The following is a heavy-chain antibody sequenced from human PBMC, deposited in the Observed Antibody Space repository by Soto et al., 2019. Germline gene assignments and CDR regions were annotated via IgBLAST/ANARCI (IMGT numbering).Heavy chain of an antibody. J-gene: IGHJ6*02. CDR1: GLTFSDHY. D-gene: IGHD3-10*01. Sequence: QVQLVESGGXXVKPGGSLRLSCAASGLTFSDHYMTWIRQAPGKGLEWISYISSSAGTIYYADSVKGRFTISRDNAKNSLYLQMTNLRAEDTAVYYCARAPYFGSGTYYYYALDVWGQGTTVTVSS. CDR2: ISSSAGTI. CDR3: ARAPYFGSGTYYYYALDV. V-gene: IGHV3-11*01.